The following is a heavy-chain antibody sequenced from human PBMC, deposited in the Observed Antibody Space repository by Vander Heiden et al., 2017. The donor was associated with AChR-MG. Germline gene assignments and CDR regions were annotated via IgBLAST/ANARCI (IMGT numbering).Heavy chain of an antibody. Sequence: QVPLVQSGAEVKKPGSSVQVSCKASGGTFSSYAIGWVRQAPGQGLEWMGGIIPIFGTANYAQKFQGRVTITADESTSTAYMELSSLRSEDTAVYYCARCYYDSSGYYYYYYGMDVWGQGTTVTVSS. J-gene: IGHJ6*02. CDR1: GGTFSSYA. CDR3: ARCYYDSSGYYYYYYGMDV. V-gene: IGHV1-69*01. CDR2: IIPIFGTA. D-gene: IGHD3-22*01.